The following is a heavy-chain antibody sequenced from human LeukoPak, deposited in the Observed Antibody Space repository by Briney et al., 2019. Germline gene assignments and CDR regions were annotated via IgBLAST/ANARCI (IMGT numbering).Heavy chain of an antibody. V-gene: IGHV3-21*01. D-gene: IGHD3-22*01. CDR2: ISSSSSYI. CDR3: ARDLRSSGYYYYSDQ. Sequence: PGGSLRLSCAASGFTFSSYSMSWVRQAPGKGLEWVSSISSSSSYIYYADSVKGRFTISRDNAKNSLYLQMNSLRAEDTAVYYCARDLRSSGYYYYSDQWGQGTLVTVSS. J-gene: IGHJ4*02. CDR1: GFTFSSYS.